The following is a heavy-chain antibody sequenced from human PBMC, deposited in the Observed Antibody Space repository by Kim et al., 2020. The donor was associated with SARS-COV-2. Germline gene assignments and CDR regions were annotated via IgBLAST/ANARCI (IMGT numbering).Heavy chain of an antibody. J-gene: IGHJ4*02. Sequence: YYVDFVKGRFTISRDNAKDALYLQMNSLGAEDAAVYYCAREVRGVILFDYWGQGTLVTVSS. V-gene: IGHV3-30*01. CDR3: AREVRGVILFDY. D-gene: IGHD3-10*01.